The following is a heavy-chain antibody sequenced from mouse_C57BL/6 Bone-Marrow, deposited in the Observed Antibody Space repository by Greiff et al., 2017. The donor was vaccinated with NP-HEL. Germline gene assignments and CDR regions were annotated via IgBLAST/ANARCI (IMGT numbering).Heavy chain of an antibody. CDR2: IDPENGDT. CDR3: TTTGFDY. D-gene: IGHD4-1*01. V-gene: IGHV14-4*01. J-gene: IGHJ2*01. Sequence: VQLKESGAELVRPGASVKLSCTASGFNIKDDYMHWVKQRPEQGLEWIGWIDPENGDTEFASKFQGKATKTADTSSNTAYLQLSSLTSEDTAVYYCTTTGFDYWGQGTTLTVSS. CDR1: GFNIKDDY.